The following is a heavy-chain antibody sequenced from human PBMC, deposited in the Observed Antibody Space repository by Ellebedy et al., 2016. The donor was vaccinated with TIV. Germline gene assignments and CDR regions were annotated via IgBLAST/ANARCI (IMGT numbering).Heavy chain of an antibody. V-gene: IGHV4-4*07. CDR3: ASAGGSGYDYFFDS. CDR2: IYFTGDT. J-gene: IGHJ4*02. CDR1: AVSFNNHD. D-gene: IGHD3-22*01. Sequence: MPSETLSLTCTVSAVSFNNHDWSWVRPPAGKGLEWIGGIYFTGDTNYNPSFESRVIMSVDASTKQFSLKLSSVTAADTAIYYCASAGGSGYDYFFDSWGQGIHVTVSS.